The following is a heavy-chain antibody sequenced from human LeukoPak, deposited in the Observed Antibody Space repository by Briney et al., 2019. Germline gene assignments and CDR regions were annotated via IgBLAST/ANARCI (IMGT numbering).Heavy chain of an antibody. CDR2: INSDGSST. CDR3: AREGMRYSYGD. CDR1: GFTFSSYW. V-gene: IGHV3-74*01. J-gene: IGHJ4*02. D-gene: IGHD5-18*01. Sequence: PGGSLRLSCAASGFTFSSYWMHWVRQAPGKGLVWVSRINSDGSSTSYADSVKGRFTISRDNAKNTLYMQMNSLRAEDTAVYYCAREGMRYSYGDWGRGTLVTVSS.